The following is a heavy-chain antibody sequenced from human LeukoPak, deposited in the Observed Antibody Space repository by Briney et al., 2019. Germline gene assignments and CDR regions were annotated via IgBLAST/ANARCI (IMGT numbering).Heavy chain of an antibody. CDR3: ASRPPDETYFAVSDY. V-gene: IGHV3-23*01. CDR1: GFTFSSYS. J-gene: IGHJ4*02. CDR2: ITGSGGST. D-gene: IGHD2/OR15-2a*01. Sequence: GGSLRLSCAASGFTFSSYSMNWVRQAPGKGLEWVSGITGSGGSTYHAESVKGRFTISRDNSKNTLYLQMNNLRAEDTAIYYCASRPPDETYFAVSDYWGQGPLVTVSS.